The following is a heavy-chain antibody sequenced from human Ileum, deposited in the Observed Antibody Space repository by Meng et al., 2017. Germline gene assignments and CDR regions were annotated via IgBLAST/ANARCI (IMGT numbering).Heavy chain of an antibody. V-gene: IGHV4-4*02. CDR2: IYLAGSP. J-gene: IGHJ4*02. CDR3: VRHGGKYFDS. Sequence: QGHRQGSGPGLVEPSGTLSLTCTVSGGSISSSFYWSWVRQSPGKGLEWIGQIYLAGSPNYNPSLESRVTISVDKSKNQFSLRLTSVTAADTAIFYCVRHGGKYFDSWGQGTLVTVSS. D-gene: IGHD2-15*01. CDR1: GGSISSSFY.